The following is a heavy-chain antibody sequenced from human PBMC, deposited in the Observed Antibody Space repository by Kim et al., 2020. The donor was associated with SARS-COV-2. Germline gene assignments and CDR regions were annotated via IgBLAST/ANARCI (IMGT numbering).Heavy chain of an antibody. Sequence: SETLSLTCTVSGGSISSSSYYWGWIRQPPGKGLEWIGSIYYSGSTYYNPSLKSRVTISVDTSKNQFSLKLSSVTAADTAVYYCASQLKYYYDSSGYNYYYGMDVWGQGTTVTVSS. D-gene: IGHD3-22*01. J-gene: IGHJ6*02. CDR1: GGSISSSSYY. V-gene: IGHV4-39*07. CDR2: IYYSGST. CDR3: ASQLKYYYDSSGYNYYYGMDV.